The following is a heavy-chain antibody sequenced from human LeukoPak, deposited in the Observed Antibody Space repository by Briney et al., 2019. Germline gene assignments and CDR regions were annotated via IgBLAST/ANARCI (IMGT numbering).Heavy chain of an antibody. CDR2: IWYDGSNK. CDR3: ARDAVYYYGSGSYYFIDY. D-gene: IGHD3-10*01. J-gene: IGHJ4*02. Sequence: GSLSLSCAASGFTFSSYGMHWVRQAPGKGLEWVAVIWYDGSNKYYADSVKGRFTISRDNSKNTLYLQMNSLRAEDTAVYYCARDAVYYYGSGSYYFIDYWGQGTLVTVSS. V-gene: IGHV3-33*01. CDR1: GFTFSSYG.